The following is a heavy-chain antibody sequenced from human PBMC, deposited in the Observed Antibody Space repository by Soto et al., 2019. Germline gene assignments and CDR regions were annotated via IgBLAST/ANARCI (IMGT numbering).Heavy chain of an antibody. D-gene: IGHD1-26*01. CDR3: ARWVGASNWFDP. J-gene: IGHJ5*02. V-gene: IGHV1-2*04. Sequence: ASVKVSCKASGYPFTGCHIQWVRQAPGQGLEWMGWINTNTGDTMYAQKFQGWVTMTRDTSINTAYMELSRLRSDDTAVYYCARWVGASNWFDPWGQGTLVTVSS. CDR2: INTNTGDT. CDR1: GYPFTGCH.